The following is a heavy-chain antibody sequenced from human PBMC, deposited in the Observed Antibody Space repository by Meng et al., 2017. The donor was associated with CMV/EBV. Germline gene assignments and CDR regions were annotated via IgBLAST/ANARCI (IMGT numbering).Heavy chain of an antibody. CDR1: GGSIISYY. Sequence: HLEYACSGLVKTSEPRSLPCTCSGGSIISYYWSLIRQPAGKGLELIGRIYTSGSTNYNPSLKSRVTMSVDTSKNQFSLKLSSVTAADTAVYYCARGPEVDYGDYVGLDYWGQGTLVTVSS. CDR3: ARGPEVDYGDYVGLDY. D-gene: IGHD4-17*01. J-gene: IGHJ4*02. CDR2: IYTSGST. V-gene: IGHV4-4*07.